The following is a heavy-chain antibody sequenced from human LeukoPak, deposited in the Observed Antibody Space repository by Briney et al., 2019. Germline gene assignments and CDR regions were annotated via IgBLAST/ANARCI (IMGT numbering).Heavy chain of an antibody. CDR2: IKRDGREK. CDR1: GFTFSSYC. D-gene: IGHD1-26*01. J-gene: IGHJ4*02. V-gene: IGHV3-7*04. CDR3: AREVPGGATAHDY. Sequence: PGGSLSLSCAASGFTFSSYCVSWVRQAPGKGLEWDTNIKRDGREKYYLDSGKGRFTIYRDNAENSLYLQVNSLRAEDTAVYFCAREVPGGATAHDYWGQGTLVTVSS.